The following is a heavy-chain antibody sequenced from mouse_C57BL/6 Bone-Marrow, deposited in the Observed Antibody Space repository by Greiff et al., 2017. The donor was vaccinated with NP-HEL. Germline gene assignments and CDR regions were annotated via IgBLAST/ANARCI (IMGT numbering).Heavy chain of an antibody. CDR1: GYTFTSYW. Sequence: QVQLQQPGAELVRPGSSVKLSCKASGYTFTSYWMHWVKQRPIHGLEWIGNIDPSDSDTHYNQKFKDKATLTVDKSSSTAYMQLRSLTSEDSAVYYCARGYGSSEAYWGQGTLVTVSA. CDR3: ARGYGSSEAY. CDR2: IDPSDSDT. J-gene: IGHJ3*01. V-gene: IGHV1-52*01. D-gene: IGHD1-1*01.